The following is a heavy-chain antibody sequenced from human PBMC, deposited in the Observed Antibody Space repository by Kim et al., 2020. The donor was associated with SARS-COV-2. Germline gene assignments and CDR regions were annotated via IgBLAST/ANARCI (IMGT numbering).Heavy chain of an antibody. J-gene: IGHJ5*02. V-gene: IGHV3-21*01. CDR1: GFTFSSYS. Sequence: GGSLRLSCATSGFTFSSYSMNWVRQAPVKGLEWVSSIGGSSSYIYYADSVKGRFTISRDNAKNSLYLQMNSLRAEDTAVYYCARAARRGDLDWFGPWGQGTLVTASP. CDR3: ARAARRGDLDWFGP. CDR2: IGGSSSYI. D-gene: IGHD3-10*01.